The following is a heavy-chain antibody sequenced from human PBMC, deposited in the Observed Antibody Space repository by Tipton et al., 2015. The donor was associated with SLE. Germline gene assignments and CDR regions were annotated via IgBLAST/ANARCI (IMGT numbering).Heavy chain of an antibody. CDR1: GGSISSSNYY. CDR3: ARVPSGQGAYHFDS. V-gene: IGHV4-39*07. J-gene: IGHJ4*02. D-gene: IGHD1-26*01. CDR2: IYYSGST. Sequence: TLSLTCTVSGGSISSSNYYWGWIRQPPGKGLEWIGSIYYSGSTYYNPSLESRVTISVDVSKNQYSLKLTSVTTADTAVYYCARVPSGQGAYHFDSWGQGTLVIVS.